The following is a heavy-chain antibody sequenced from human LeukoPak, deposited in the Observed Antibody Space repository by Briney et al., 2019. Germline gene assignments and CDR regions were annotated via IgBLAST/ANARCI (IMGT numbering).Heavy chain of an antibody. J-gene: IGHJ6*03. CDR3: ARVLTGYYRTYYCYYMDV. D-gene: IGHD3-9*01. CDR2: ISAYNGNT. V-gene: IGHV1-18*01. CDR1: GYTFTSYG. Sequence: ASVKVSCKASGYTFTSYGISWVRQAPGQGLEWMGWISAYNGNTNYAQKLQGRVTMTTDTSTSTAYMELRSLRSDDTAVYYCARVLTGYYRTYYCYYMDVWGKGTTVTVSS.